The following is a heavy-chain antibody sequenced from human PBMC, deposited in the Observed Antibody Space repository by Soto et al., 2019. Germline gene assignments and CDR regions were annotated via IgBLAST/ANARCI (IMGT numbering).Heavy chain of an antibody. CDR1: GFPFSSYS. D-gene: IGHD5-18*01. V-gene: IGHV3-21*01. CDR3: ARGPRWEIQLWFVDWFDP. Sequence: GGSLRLSCAASGFPFSSYSMNWVRQAPGKGLEWVSSISSSSSYIYYADSVKGRFTISRDNAKNSLYLQMNSLRAEDTAVYYCARGPRWEIQLWFVDWFDPWGQGTLVTVSS. CDR2: ISSSSSYI. J-gene: IGHJ5*02.